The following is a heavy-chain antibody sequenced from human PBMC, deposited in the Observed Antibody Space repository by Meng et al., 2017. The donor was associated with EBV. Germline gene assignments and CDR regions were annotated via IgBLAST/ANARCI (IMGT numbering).Heavy chain of an antibody. CDR3: ASESGRGYTPDY. J-gene: IGHJ4*02. CDR1: GGPFRYYA. D-gene: IGHD3-10*01. Sequence: QVQLVRVAAGVKRPGPSVKVACKTSGGPFRYYAISWVRQAPGQGLEWLGGFLPRLGAPNYAQKFHGRVKITADESTSTHYMDLSSLRSEDTAIYYCASESGRGYTPDYWGQGTLVTVSS. V-gene: IGHV1-69*01. CDR2: FLPRLGAP.